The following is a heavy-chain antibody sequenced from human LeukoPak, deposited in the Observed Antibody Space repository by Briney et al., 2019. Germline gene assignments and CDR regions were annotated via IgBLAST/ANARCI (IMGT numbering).Heavy chain of an antibody. CDR2: IYTSGST. Sequence: SETLSLTCTASGGSISSYYWSWIRQPAGKGLEWIGRIYTSGSTNYNPSLKSRVTMSVDTSKNQFSLKLSSVTAADTAVYYCARDPPDYGDYGEYFQHWGQGTLVTVSS. J-gene: IGHJ1*01. CDR3: ARDPPDYGDYGEYFQH. V-gene: IGHV4-4*07. D-gene: IGHD4-17*01. CDR1: GGSISSYY.